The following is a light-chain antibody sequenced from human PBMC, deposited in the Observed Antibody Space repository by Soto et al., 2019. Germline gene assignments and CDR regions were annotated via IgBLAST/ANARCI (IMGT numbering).Light chain of an antibody. CDR1: QSISSY. Sequence: DIQMTQSPSSLSASVGDRVTITCRASQSISSYLNWYQQKPGKAPKLLIYAASSLQSGVPSRFSGSGSGTDFPLTISSLQPEDFAPYYCQQSYSTLITFGQGTRLEIK. V-gene: IGKV1-39*01. CDR2: AAS. CDR3: QQSYSTLIT. J-gene: IGKJ5*01.